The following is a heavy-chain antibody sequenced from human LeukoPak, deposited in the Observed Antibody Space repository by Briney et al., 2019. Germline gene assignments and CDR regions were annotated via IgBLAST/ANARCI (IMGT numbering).Heavy chain of an antibody. CDR1: GFTFSRFE. Sequence: GGSLRLSCAASGFTFSRFEMNWVRQAPGKGLEWVSYITGSGSSIYYADSMKGRFTVSRDNAKNSLYLQMNSLRAEDTAVYYCARDLRGDVWGQGTTVTVFS. CDR3: ARDLRGDV. J-gene: IGHJ6*02. CDR2: ITGSGSSI. V-gene: IGHV3-48*03.